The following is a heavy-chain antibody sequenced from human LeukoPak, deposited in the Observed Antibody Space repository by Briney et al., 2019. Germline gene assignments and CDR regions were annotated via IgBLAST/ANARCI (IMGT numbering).Heavy chain of an antibody. CDR3: ARAVLYRTFDY. CDR2: ISGSGGST. D-gene: IGHD2-2*02. CDR1: GFTFSSYE. V-gene: IGHV3-23*01. Sequence: GGSLRLSCAASGFTFSSYEMNWVRQAPGKGLEWVSAISGSGGSTYYADSVKGRFTISRDNSKNTLYLQMNSVRAEDTAVYYCARAVLYRTFDYWGQGTLVTVSS. J-gene: IGHJ4*02.